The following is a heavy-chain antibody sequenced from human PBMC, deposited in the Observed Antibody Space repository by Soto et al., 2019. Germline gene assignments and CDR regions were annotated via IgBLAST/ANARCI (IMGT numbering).Heavy chain of an antibody. J-gene: IGHJ6*02. D-gene: IGHD3-22*01. V-gene: IGHV4-61*08. CDR1: GGSISSGGYY. CDR3: ARDGWAYYYDSSGYSV. CDR2: IYYSGST. Sequence: PSETLSLTCTVSGGSISSGGYYWSWIRQPPGKGLEWIGYIYYSGSTNYNPSLKSRVTISVDTSKNQFSLKLSSVTAADTAVYYCARDGWAYYYDSSGYSVWGQGTTVTVSS.